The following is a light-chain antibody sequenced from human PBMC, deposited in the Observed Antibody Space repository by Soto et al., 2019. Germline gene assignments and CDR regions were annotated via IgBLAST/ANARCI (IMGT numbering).Light chain of an antibody. J-gene: IGKJ4*01. Sequence: DLQLTQSPSFLSASVGDRVTITCRASQGISNYLAWYQRKPGKAPKLLIYAASTFQSGVPSRFSRRGSVTQSTLTISRLQPEDFATYYFQQLNSYPLTFGGGTKVEIK. CDR1: QGISNY. CDR2: AAS. CDR3: QQLNSYPLT. V-gene: IGKV1-9*01.